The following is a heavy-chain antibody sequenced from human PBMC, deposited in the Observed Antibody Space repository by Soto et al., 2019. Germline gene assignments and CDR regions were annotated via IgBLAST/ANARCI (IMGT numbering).Heavy chain of an antibody. D-gene: IGHD2-2*01. CDR2: IIPILGIA. CDR3: ASSNASLAPTNWFYP. Sequence: QVQLVQSGAEVKKPGSSVKVSCKASGGTFSSYTISWVRQAPGQGLEWMGRIIPILGIANYEQKSQGRVAVTADKSTSTAYMELSSLRSEDTAMYYCASSNASLAPTNWFYPWGQGTLVTVSS. CDR1: GGTFSSYT. J-gene: IGHJ5*02. V-gene: IGHV1-69*02.